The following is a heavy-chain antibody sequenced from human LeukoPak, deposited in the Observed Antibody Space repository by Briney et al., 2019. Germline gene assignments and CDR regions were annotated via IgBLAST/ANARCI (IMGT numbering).Heavy chain of an antibody. CDR3: ARDGDTVYDSSGYVGN. J-gene: IGHJ4*02. CDR1: GGSISSGDYY. D-gene: IGHD3-22*01. CDR2: IYYSGST. Sequence: PSETLSLTCTVSGGSISSGDYYWSWIRQPPGKGLEWIGNIYYSGSTYYNPSLKSRVTISVDTSKNQFSLKLSSVTAADTAVYYCARDGDTVYDSSGYVGNWGQGTLVTVSS. V-gene: IGHV4-30-4*08.